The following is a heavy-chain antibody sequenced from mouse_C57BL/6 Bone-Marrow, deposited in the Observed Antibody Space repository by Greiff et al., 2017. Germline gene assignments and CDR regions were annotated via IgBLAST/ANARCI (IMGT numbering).Heavy chain of an antibody. CDR2: IDPENGDT. CDR1: GFNIKDDY. J-gene: IGHJ4*01. CDR3: TNPSMDY. V-gene: IGHV14-4*01. Sequence: EVKLQESGAELARPGASVKLSCTASGFNIKDDYMHWVKQRPEQGLEWIGWIDPENGDTEYASKFQGKATITADTSSNTAYLQLSSLTSEDTAVYYCTNPSMDYWGQGTSVTVSS.